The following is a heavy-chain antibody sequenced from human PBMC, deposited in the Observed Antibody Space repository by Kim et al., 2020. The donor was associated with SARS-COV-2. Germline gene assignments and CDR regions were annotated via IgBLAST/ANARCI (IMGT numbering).Heavy chain of an antibody. D-gene: IGHD3-10*01. V-gene: IGHV4-34*01. CDR1: GGSFSGYY. J-gene: IGHJ6*01. Sequence: SETLSLTCAVYGGSFSGYYWSWIRQPPGKGLEWIGEINHSGSTNYNPSLKSRVTISVDTSKNQFSLKLSSVTAADTAVYYCARGRGYYYGSGSNQGGYY. CDR2: INHSGST. CDR3: ARGRGYYYGSGSNQGGYY.